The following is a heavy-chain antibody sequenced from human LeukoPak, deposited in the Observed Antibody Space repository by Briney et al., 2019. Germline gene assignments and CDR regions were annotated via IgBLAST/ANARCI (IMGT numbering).Heavy chain of an antibody. Sequence: SVKVSCKASGGTFSSYTISWVRQAPGQGLEWMGRTIPILGIANYAQKFQGRVTITADKSTSTAYMELSSLRSEDTAVYYCARAPGIAAAGCDYWGQGTLVTVSS. CDR2: TIPILGIA. D-gene: IGHD6-13*01. J-gene: IGHJ4*02. CDR1: GGTFSSYT. V-gene: IGHV1-69*02. CDR3: ARAPGIAAAGCDY.